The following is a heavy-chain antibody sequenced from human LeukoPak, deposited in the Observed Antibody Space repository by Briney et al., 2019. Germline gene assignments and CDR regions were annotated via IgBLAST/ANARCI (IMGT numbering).Heavy chain of an antibody. CDR1: GFTVSSNY. CDR3: AAWGDLDY. J-gene: IGHJ4*02. V-gene: IGHV3-74*01. D-gene: IGHD3-16*01. Sequence: GGSLRLSCAASGFTVSSNYMSWVRQAPGKGLVWVSHINGDGSGTSYADSVRGRFTVSRDNAKNTLYLQMNSLRAEDTAVYYCAAWGDLDYWGQGTLVTVSS. CDR2: INGDGSGT.